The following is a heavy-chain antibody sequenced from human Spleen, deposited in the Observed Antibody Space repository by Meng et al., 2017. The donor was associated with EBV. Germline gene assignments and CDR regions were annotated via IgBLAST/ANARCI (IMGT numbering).Heavy chain of an antibody. Sequence: FKSAGTPLGYPTYTFSLTSTFSGFLLSTIGGGVALILPPPGNALECLALICWDDDKRYSPSLKSRLTITKDTSKIQVVLTMTYMDPVDSATDFCAHRRRGRCVGFDYWGQGTLVTVSS. CDR1: GFLLSTIGGG. V-gene: IGHV2-5*02. J-gene: IGHJ4*02. D-gene: IGHD1-26*01. CDR3: AHRRRGRCVGFDY. CDR2: ICWDDDK.